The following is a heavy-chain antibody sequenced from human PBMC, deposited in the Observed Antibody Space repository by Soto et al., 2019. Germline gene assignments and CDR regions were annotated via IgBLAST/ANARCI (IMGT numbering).Heavy chain of an antibody. Sequence: QVQLVQSGAEVKKPGSSVKVSCKAPGGTFSSYAISWVRQAPGQGLEWMGGIIPIFGTANYAQKFQGRVTITADESTSTAYMELSSLRSEDTAVYYCARDARRYYDSSGYYSNWFDPWGQGTLVTVSS. CDR3: ARDARRYYDSSGYYSNWFDP. CDR1: GGTFSSYA. D-gene: IGHD3-22*01. CDR2: IIPIFGTA. V-gene: IGHV1-69*01. J-gene: IGHJ5*02.